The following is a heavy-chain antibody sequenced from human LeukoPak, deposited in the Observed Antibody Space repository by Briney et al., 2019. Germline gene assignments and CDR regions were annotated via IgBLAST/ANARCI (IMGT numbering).Heavy chain of an antibody. CDR2: ISYDGSNK. CDR3: ARETGIEGGIDY. CDR1: GFTFSSYA. J-gene: IGHJ4*02. D-gene: IGHD3-10*01. V-gene: IGHV3-30-3*01. Sequence: PGGSLRLSCAASGFTFSSYAMHWVRQAPGKGLEWVAVISYDGSNKYYADSVKGRFTTSRDNSKNTLYLQMNSLRAEDTAVYYCARETGIEGGIDYWGQGTLVTVSS.